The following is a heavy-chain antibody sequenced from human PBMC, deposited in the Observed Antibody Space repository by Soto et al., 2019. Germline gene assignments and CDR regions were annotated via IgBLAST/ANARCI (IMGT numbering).Heavy chain of an antibody. J-gene: IGHJ6*03. CDR2: ICERDGNI. Sequence: QVQLVESGGGLVKPGGSLRLSCAASGFTFSDSFMSWSRQTPGKGLEWLSYICERDGNIYYADSVRGRFTISRDNAKNSVYLQMNSLRAEDTAVYYCAGDQGPNYMAVWGKGTTVTVS. V-gene: IGHV3-11*01. CDR3: AGDQGPNYMAV. CDR1: GFTFSDSF.